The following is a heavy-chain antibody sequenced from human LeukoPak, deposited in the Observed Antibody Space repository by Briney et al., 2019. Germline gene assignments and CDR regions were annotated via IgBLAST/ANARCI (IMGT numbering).Heavy chain of an antibody. D-gene: IGHD2-2*02. CDR1: GGTFSSDA. CDR3: ARGDIVVVPAAIPNYYYYGMDV. Sequence: ASVKVSCKASGGTFSSDAISWVRQAPGQGLEWMGRIIPILGIANYAQKFQGRVTITADKSTSTAYMELSSLRSEDTAVYYCARGDIVVVPAAIPNYYYYGMDVRGQGTTVTVSS. J-gene: IGHJ6*02. V-gene: IGHV1-69*04. CDR2: IIPILGIA.